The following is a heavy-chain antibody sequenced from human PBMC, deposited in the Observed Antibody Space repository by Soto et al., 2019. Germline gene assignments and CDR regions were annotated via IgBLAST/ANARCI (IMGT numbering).Heavy chain of an antibody. Sequence: GGSLRLSCEASGFTLRNYAMTWVRQAPGRGLEWVSLISANDVGTYYAESVKTRFTISTDQSRNTVYLQMDSLRADDTAIYYCAKAKNDYNWDNRPPFDYWGQGTLVTVSS. CDR2: ISANDVGT. D-gene: IGHD1-20*01. CDR3: AKAKNDYNWDNRPPFDY. V-gene: IGHV3-23*01. J-gene: IGHJ4*02. CDR1: GFTLRNYA.